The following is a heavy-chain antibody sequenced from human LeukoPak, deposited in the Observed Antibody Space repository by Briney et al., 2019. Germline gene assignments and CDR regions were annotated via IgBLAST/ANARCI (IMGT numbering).Heavy chain of an antibody. J-gene: IGHJ4*02. D-gene: IGHD5-18*01. CDR3: AKDRSSGIQLWLFDY. CDR1: GFTFSSYA. CDR2: ISGSGGST. Sequence: GGSLRLACAASGFTFSSYAMSWVRQAPGKGLEWVSAISGSGGSTYYADSVKGRFTISRDNSKNTLYLQMNSLRAEDTAVYYCAKDRSSGIQLWLFDYWGQGTLVTVSS. V-gene: IGHV3-23*01.